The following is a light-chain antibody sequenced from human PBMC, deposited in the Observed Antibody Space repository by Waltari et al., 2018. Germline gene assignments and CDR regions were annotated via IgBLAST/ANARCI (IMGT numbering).Light chain of an antibody. CDR3: SSYAGSNKGV. Sequence: QSALTQPPSASGSPGQSVTISCTGTSSDVGAYNYVSWYQQHPGKAPKLMIYEVTKRPAGVPGRFACSKSGSTASLTVSGLQAEDEADYYCSSYAGSNKGVFGGGTHLTVL. V-gene: IGLV2-8*01. CDR1: SSDVGAYNY. J-gene: IGLJ2*01. CDR2: EVT.